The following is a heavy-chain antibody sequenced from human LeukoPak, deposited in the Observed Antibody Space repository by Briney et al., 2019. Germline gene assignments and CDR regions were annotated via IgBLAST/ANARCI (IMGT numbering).Heavy chain of an antibody. CDR1: GFTFSNTW. V-gene: IGHV3-7*01. CDR3: TRDDFSGSYCD. D-gene: IGHD1-26*01. J-gene: IGHJ4*02. CDR2: IKGDGSEK. Sequence: GGSLRLSCAASGFTFSNTWMSWVRQAPGKGLEWVANIKGDGSEKYYVDSVKGRFTISRDNTRNSLYLQMNSLRADDSATYYCTRDDFSGSYCDWGQGTLVTVSS.